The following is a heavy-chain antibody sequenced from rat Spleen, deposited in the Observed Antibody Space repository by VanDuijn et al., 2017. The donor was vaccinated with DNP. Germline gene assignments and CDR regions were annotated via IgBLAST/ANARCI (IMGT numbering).Heavy chain of an antibody. Sequence: EVKLVESGGGLVQPGRSLKLSCAASGFTFSNYGMAWVRQAPTEGLEWVASISTGGDSYYPDSVKGRFTISRDNAENTLSLQMISLRSEDTATYYCARVGDLHDGGDGDVLDAWGQGTSVTVSS. CDR1: GFTFSNYG. CDR3: ARVGDLHDGGDGDVLDA. J-gene: IGHJ4*01. V-gene: IGHV5S13*01. CDR2: ISTGGDS. D-gene: IGHD1-12*02.